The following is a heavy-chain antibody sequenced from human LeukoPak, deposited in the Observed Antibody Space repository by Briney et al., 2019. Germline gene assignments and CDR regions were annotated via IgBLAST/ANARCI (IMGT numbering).Heavy chain of an antibody. V-gene: IGHV4-34*01. CDR2: INHSGST. J-gene: IGHJ4*02. CDR1: GGSFSGYY. D-gene: IGHD2-15*01. CDR3: AREVGCSGGSCSDY. Sequence: PSETLSLTCAVYGGSFSGYYWSWIRQPPGKGLEWIGEINHSGSTNYNPSLKSRVTISVDTSKNQFSLKLSSVTAADTAVYYCAREVGCSGGSCSDYWGQGTLVTVSS.